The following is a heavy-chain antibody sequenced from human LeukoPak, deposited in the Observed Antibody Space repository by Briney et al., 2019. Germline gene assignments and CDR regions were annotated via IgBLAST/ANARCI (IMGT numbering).Heavy chain of an antibody. Sequence: PGGSLRLSCAASGFSFSDYWMTWVRQAQGKGLEWGANIMPDGSEENYVDSVKGRFTISRDNAKNSLYLQMNSLRAEDTAVYYCARESDFWGHGTQVTVSS. V-gene: IGHV3-7*01. CDR3: ARESDF. CDR1: GFSFSDYW. CDR2: IMPDGSEE. J-gene: IGHJ5*01.